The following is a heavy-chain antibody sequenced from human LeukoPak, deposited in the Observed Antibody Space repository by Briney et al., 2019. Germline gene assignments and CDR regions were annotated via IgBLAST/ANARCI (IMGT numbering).Heavy chain of an antibody. D-gene: IGHD3-22*01. J-gene: IGHJ4*02. CDR3: ARDLVVIRAFDY. CDR1: GFTFSSYG. V-gene: IGHV3-33*01. CDR2: IWYYGSNK. Sequence: GRSLRLSCAASGFTFSSYGTHWVRQAPGKGLEWVAAIWYYGSNKYYADSVKGRFTISRDNSKNTLYLQMNSLRAEDTAVYYCARDLVVIRAFDYWGQGTLVTVSS.